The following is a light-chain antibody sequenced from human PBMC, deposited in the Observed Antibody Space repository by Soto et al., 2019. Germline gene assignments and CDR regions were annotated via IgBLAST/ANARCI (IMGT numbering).Light chain of an antibody. CDR1: QAIGNY. J-gene: IGKJ4*01. Sequence: DIQMPQSPSSLSASVGDRVTITCQACQAIGNYLTWYQQKPGKAPKLLIYEASSLETWGPSRFSGSGSGTDFTFTIKSLQPEDIATYYCQQYAVLPFTCGGGTKVEIK. V-gene: IGKV1-33*01. CDR2: EAS. CDR3: QQYAVLPFT.